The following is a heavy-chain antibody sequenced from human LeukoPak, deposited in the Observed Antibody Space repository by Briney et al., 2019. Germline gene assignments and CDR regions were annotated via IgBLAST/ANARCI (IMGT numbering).Heavy chain of an antibody. J-gene: IGHJ6*02. D-gene: IGHD3-10*01. Sequence: GGSLRLSCAASGFTFSSYAMSWVRQAPGKGLEWVSAMSGSGGSTYYADSVKGRFTISRDNSKNTLYLQMSSLRAEDTAVYYCAKIRGYYYYYGMDVWGQGTTVTVSS. CDR1: GFTFSSYA. CDR2: MSGSGGST. CDR3: AKIRGYYYYYGMDV. V-gene: IGHV3-23*01.